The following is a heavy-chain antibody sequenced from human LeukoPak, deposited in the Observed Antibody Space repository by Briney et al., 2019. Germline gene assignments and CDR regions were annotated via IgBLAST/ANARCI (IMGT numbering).Heavy chain of an antibody. Sequence: PGGSLRLSCAASGFTVSRNYMSWVRQAPGKGLEWVSIIYSGGRTYYADSVKGRFTISRDNSNNTLFLQMNSLRAEDTAVYYCAGGYGSDYFDYWGQGTLVTVSS. V-gene: IGHV3-53*01. CDR3: AGGYGSDYFDY. D-gene: IGHD3-10*01. J-gene: IGHJ4*02. CDR2: IYSGGRT. CDR1: GFTVSRNY.